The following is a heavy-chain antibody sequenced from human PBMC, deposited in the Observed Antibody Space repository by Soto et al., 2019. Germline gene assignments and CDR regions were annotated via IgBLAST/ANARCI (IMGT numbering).Heavy chain of an antibody. J-gene: IGHJ2*01. D-gene: IGHD5-18*01. CDR3: ARAGILLRLGYFDL. CDR1: GGTFGSYA. V-gene: IGHV1-69*13. Sequence: SVKVSCKASGGTFGSYAISWVRQAPGQGLEWMGGIIPIFGTASYAQKFQGRVTITADESTSTAYMELSSLRSEDTAVYYCARAGILLRLGYFDLWGRGTLVTVSS. CDR2: IIPIFGTA.